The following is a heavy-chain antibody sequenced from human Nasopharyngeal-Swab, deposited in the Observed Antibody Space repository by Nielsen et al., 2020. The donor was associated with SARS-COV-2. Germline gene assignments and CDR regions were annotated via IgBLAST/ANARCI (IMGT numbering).Heavy chain of an antibody. V-gene: IGHV4-59*01. CDR3: ARGYCSGGSCYRYYYNYYMDV. Sequence: WIRQPPGRGLEWIGYIYYSGSTKYNPSLKSRVTISVDTSKNQFSLKLSSVTAADTAVYYCARGYCSGGSCYRYYYNYYMDVWGKGTTVTVS. CDR2: IYYSGST. D-gene: IGHD2-15*01. J-gene: IGHJ6*03.